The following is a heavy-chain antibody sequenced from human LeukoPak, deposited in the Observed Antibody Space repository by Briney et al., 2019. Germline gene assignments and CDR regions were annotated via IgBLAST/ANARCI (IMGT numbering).Heavy chain of an antibody. CDR2: IKQDGSEK. CDR3: ARAGAHSSSSLRY. D-gene: IGHD6-13*01. J-gene: IGHJ4*02. CDR1: GFTFSSSA. V-gene: IGHV3-7*03. Sequence: GGSLRLSCAASGFTFSSSAMSWVRQAPGKGLEWVANIKQDGSEKYYVDSVKGRFTISRDNAKNSLYLQMNSLRAEDTAVYYCARAGAHSSSSLRYWGQGTLVTVSS.